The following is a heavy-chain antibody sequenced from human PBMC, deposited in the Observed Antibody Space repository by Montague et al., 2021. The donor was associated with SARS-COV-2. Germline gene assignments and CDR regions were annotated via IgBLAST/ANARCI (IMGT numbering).Heavy chain of an antibody. CDR2: IYYSGST. D-gene: IGHD6-13*01. CDR1: GCSISSSSYY. J-gene: IGHJ6*02. CDR3: ARVGRQQLVRLSGMDV. Sequence: SETLSLTCTVSGCSISSSSYYWGWIRQLPGKGLEWIGSIYYSGSTYYNPSLKSRVTISVDTSKNQFSLKLSSVTAADTAVYYCARVGRQQLVRLSGMDVWGQGTTVTVSS. V-gene: IGHV4-39*07.